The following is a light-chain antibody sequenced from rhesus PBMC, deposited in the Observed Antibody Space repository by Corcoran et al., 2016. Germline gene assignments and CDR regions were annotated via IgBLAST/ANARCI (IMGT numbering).Light chain of an antibody. CDR1: QSISSW. CDR2: KAS. V-gene: IGKV1-22*01. J-gene: IGKJ3*01. Sequence: DIQMTQSPSSLSASVGDTVTITCRASQSISSWLDWYQQKPGKATYLLIYKASSLQSVVPSRFSGSGSGTDFTLTMRSMQPEDVATYYCLQYSSGPFTFGPGTKVEI. CDR3: LQYSSGPFT.